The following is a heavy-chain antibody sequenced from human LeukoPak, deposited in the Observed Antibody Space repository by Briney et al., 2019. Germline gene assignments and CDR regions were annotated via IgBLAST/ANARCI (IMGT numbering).Heavy chain of an antibody. CDR1: GYTFTGYY. V-gene: IGHV1-2*06. D-gene: IGHD5-18*01. J-gene: IGHJ4*02. Sequence: ASVKVSCKASGYTFTGYYMHWVRQAPGQGLEWMGRINPNSGGTNYAQKFQGRVTMTRDTYISTAYMELSRLRSDDTAVYYCASIRYSYAEHYFDYWGQGTLVTVSS. CDR3: ASIRYSYAEHYFDY. CDR2: INPNSGGT.